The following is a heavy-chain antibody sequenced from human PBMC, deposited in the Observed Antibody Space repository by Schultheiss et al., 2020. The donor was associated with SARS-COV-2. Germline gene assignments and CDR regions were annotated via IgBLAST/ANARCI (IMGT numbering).Heavy chain of an antibody. D-gene: IGHD2-21*01. CDR3: ARHRSYCGGDCYIHWFDP. J-gene: IGHJ5*02. V-gene: IGHV4-4*07. Sequence: SETLSLTCIVSGGSISSNYWSWIRQPAGKGLEWIGRIYTSGSTYYNPSLKSRVTISVDTSKNQFSLKLSSVTAADTAIYYCARHRSYCGGDCYIHWFDPWGQGTLVTVSS. CDR2: IYTSGST. CDR1: GGSISSNY.